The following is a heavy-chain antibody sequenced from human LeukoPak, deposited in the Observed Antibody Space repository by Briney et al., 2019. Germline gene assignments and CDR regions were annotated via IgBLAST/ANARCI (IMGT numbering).Heavy chain of an antibody. D-gene: IGHD2-2*01. V-gene: IGHV1-24*01. Sequence: SVKVSCKVSGYTLTELSMHWVRQAPGKGLEWMGGFDPEDGETIYAQKFQGRVTMTEDTSTDTAYMELSSLRSEDTAVCYCATIVVVPAAISYNWFDPWGQGTLVTVSS. J-gene: IGHJ5*02. CDR3: ATIVVVPAAISYNWFDP. CDR1: GYTLTELS. CDR2: FDPEDGET.